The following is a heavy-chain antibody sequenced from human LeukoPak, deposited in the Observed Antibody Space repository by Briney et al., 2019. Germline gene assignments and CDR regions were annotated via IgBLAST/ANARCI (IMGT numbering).Heavy chain of an antibody. J-gene: IGHJ6*02. CDR2: ISGDTRTI. Sequence: PGGSLRLSCAASGFTFSTYEMHWVRQAPGKGLEWVSYISGDTRTIFYADSVRGRFTISRDNAKNSLYLQMSSLRADDTALYYCARDLNTPLGPFYALDVWGQGTTVTVSS. V-gene: IGHV3-48*03. CDR3: ARDLNTPLGPFYALDV. D-gene: IGHD3-3*02. CDR1: GFTFSTYE.